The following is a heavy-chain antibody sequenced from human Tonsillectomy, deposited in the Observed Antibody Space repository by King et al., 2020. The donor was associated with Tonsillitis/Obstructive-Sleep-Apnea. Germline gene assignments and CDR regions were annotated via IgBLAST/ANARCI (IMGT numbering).Heavy chain of an antibody. CDR2: VDPEDGET. V-gene: IGHV1-24*01. Sequence: QLVQSGAEVNKPGASVKVSCKVSGYTLTELSMHWVRQAPGKGLVWMGGVDPEDGETIYEQKFQGRVTMTEDTSTDTAYMEMSSLRSEDTAVYYCATVRKSGLGPVLDAFDIWGQGTMVTVSS. D-gene: IGHD3/OR15-3a*01. CDR1: GYTLTELS. CDR3: ATVRKSGLGPVLDAFDI. J-gene: IGHJ3*02.